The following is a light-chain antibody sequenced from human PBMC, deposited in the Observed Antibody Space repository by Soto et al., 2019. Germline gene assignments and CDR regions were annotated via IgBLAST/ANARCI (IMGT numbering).Light chain of an antibody. V-gene: IGKV3-20*01. Sequence: EVVLTQSPRTLSLSPLGGAPLXCRASQSVSRRLAWYQQRPGQSPRLLISGASMRASGVPVRFIGSGSGTDFTLTITRLEPEDFAVYYCQQYGSSPRWTFGQGAKVDIK. CDR2: GAS. J-gene: IGKJ1*01. CDR3: QQYGSSPRWT. CDR1: QSVSRR.